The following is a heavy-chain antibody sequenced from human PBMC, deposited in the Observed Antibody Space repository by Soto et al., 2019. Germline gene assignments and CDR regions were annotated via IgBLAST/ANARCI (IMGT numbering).Heavy chain of an antibody. D-gene: IGHD3-22*01. CDR3: VVGSSGYYYRGYYYGMDV. V-gene: IGHV1-18*01. J-gene: IGHJ6*02. Sequence: GASVKVSCKSSGYPFTHYGITWIRQARGQGLEWMGWISPFNGNTNYGQTPQGRVTLTTETSTSTVYMELRSLRSDDTAAYYCVVGSSGYYYRGYYYGMDVWGQGTTVTVSS. CDR1: GYPFTHYG. CDR2: ISPFNGNT.